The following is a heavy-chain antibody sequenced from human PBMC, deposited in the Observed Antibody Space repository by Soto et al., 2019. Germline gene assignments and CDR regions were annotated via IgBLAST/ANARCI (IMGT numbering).Heavy chain of an antibody. CDR3: ARGGGYAVDF. D-gene: IGHD5-12*01. CDR2: INTDTGAT. Sequence: QVQLVQSGGELRKPGASVKVSCKASGYTFTDNRITWVRQAPGQGLEWMGWINTDTGATRSTQKFQDRVNMTTDTSTSTAYLELTGLRSDDTAIYYCARGGGYAVDFWGQGTLVAVSS. V-gene: IGHV1-18*01. CDR1: GYTFTDNR. J-gene: IGHJ4*02.